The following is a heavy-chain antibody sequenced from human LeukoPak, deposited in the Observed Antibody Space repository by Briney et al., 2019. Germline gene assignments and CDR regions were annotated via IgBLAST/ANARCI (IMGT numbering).Heavy chain of an antibody. V-gene: IGHV1-2*02. CDR1: GYTFTGYY. CDR3: ARDISSSWYEPINY. D-gene: IGHD6-13*01. CDR2: INPNSGGT. J-gene: IGHJ4*02. Sequence: ASVTVSFKSSGYTFTGYYMHWVRQAPGQGLEWMGWINPNSGGTNYAQKFQGRVTMTRDTSISTAYMELSRLRSDDTAVYYCARDISSSWYEPINYWGQGTLVTVSS.